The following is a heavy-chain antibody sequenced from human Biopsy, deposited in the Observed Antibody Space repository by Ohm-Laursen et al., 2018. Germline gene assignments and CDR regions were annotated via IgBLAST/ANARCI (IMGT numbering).Heavy chain of an antibody. CDR2: ISDIGSST. V-gene: IGHV3-23*01. D-gene: IGHD2-15*01. CDR3: AKDQPDLAVVVAAHWYFDL. J-gene: IGHJ2*01. CDR1: GFTFSNCA. Sequence: SLRLSCSASGFTFSNCAMTWVRQAPGKGLEWVSAISDIGSSTFYSDSVKGRFTISRDNSKKTLYLQMNSLRAEDTAISYCAKDQPDLAVVVAAHWYFDLWGRGPLVTVSS.